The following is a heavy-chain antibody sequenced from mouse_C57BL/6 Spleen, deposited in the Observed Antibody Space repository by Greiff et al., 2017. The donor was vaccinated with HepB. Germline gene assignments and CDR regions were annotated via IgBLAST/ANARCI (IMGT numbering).Heavy chain of an antibody. Sequence: VQLQQSGPELVKPGASVKIPCKASGYTFTDYNMDWVKQSHGKSLEWIGDISPNNGGTIYNQKFKGKATLTVDKSSSTAYMELRSLTSEDTAVDYCARPGGSSYAMDYWGQGTSVTVSS. V-gene: IGHV1-18*01. CDR1: GYTFTDYN. CDR3: ARPGGSSYAMDY. J-gene: IGHJ4*01. CDR2: ISPNNGGT. D-gene: IGHD1-1*01.